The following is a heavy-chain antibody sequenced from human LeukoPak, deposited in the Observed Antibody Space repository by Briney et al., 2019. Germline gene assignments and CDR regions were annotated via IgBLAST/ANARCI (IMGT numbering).Heavy chain of an antibody. V-gene: IGHV4-59*08. Sequence: PSETLSLTCTVSGGSISSYYWSWIRQPPGKGLEWIGYIYYSGSTNYNPSLKSRVTISVDTSKNQFSLKLSSVTAADTAVYYCARHGVGDYFDYWGQGTLVTVSS. CDR3: ARHGVGDYFDY. D-gene: IGHD1-26*01. J-gene: IGHJ4*02. CDR2: IYYSGST. CDR1: GGSISSYY.